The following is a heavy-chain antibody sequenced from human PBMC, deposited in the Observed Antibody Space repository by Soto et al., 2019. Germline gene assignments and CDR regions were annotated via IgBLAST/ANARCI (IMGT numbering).Heavy chain of an antibody. V-gene: IGHV4-59*03. CDR1: GGSISSYY. CDR2: IYYSGST. J-gene: IGHJ4*02. D-gene: IGHD3-9*01. CDR3: TPYYDVLTGYYSSVY. Sequence: PSETLSLSCSVSGGSISSYYWSWIRQPPGKGLEWIGYIYYSGSTNYNPSLKSRVTMSVDTSKNQFSLKLSSVTDADTAVYYCTPYYDVLTGYYSSVYWGQGTLVTVSS.